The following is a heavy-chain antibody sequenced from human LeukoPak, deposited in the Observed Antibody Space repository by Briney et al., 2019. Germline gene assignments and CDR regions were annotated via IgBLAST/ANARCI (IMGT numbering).Heavy chain of an antibody. CDR3: AKDPITIFGVVTQANAFDI. D-gene: IGHD3-3*01. J-gene: IGHJ3*02. V-gene: IGHV3-30*02. Sequence: GGSLRLSCAASAFTFDNYGMHWVRQAPGKGLVGVAFIRYDGSNKYYADSVKGRFTISIDNSKNTLYLQMNSLRAEDTAVYYCAKDPITIFGVVTQANAFDIWGQGTMVTVSS. CDR2: IRYDGSNK. CDR1: AFTFDNYG.